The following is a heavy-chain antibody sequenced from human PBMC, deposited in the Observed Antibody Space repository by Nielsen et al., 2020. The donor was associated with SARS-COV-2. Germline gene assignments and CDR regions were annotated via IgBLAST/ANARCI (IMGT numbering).Heavy chain of an antibody. V-gene: IGHV3-74*01. CDR1: GFTLSRYW. CDR3: VKWVQLDLGYYYHGMDV. J-gene: IGHJ6*02. CDR2: ISSDGTKT. D-gene: IGHD6-6*01. Sequence: GESLKISCAASGFTLSRYWMNWVRQVPGKGLAWVSRISSDGTKTTYADSVKGRCTTSRDNSKNTLYLQMNSLRVEDTAVYYCVKWVQLDLGYYYHGMDVWGQGTTVTVSS.